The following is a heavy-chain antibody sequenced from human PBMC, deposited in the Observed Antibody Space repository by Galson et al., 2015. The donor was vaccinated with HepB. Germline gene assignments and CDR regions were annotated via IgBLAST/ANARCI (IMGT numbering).Heavy chain of an antibody. J-gene: IGHJ6*02. V-gene: IGHV3-53*05. D-gene: IGHD3-10*01. Sequence: SLRLSCAASGFTVSSNYMSWVRQAPGKGLEWVSVIYSGGSTYYADSVKGRFTISRDNSKNTLYLQMNSLRAEDTAVYYCARDFATMVRGVSGGMDVWGQGTTVTVSS. CDR2: IYSGGST. CDR1: GFTVSSNY. CDR3: ARDFATMVRGVSGGMDV.